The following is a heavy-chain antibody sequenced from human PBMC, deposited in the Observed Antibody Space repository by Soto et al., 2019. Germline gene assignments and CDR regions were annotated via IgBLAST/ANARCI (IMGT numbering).Heavy chain of an antibody. CDR1: GYTFTSYD. V-gene: IGHV1-8*01. CDR3: ARGLRPRDGYNLGY. J-gene: IGHJ4*02. CDR2: MNPNSGNT. Sequence: QVQLVQSGAEVKKPGASVKVSCKAPGYTFTSYDINWVRQATGQGLEWMGWMNPNSGNTGYAQKFQGRVTMTRNTSISTAYMELSSLRSEDTAVYYCARGLRPRDGYNLGYWGQGTLVTVSS. D-gene: IGHD5-12*01.